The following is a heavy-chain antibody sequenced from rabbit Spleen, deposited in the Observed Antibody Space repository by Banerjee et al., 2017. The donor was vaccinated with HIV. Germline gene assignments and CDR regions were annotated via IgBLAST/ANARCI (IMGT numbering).Heavy chain of an antibody. V-gene: IGHV1S45*01. CDR2: IYGGSSGST. CDR1: GFSFSSDYY. J-gene: IGHJ4*01. CDR3: ARDGDIGGAYYFDL. Sequence: QEQLEESGGGLVKPEGTLTLTCTASGFSFSSDYYMCWVRQAPGKGLECIACIYGGSSGSTYYASWAKGRFTISKTSSTTVTLQMTSLTAADTATYFCARDGDIGGAYYFDLWGQGTLVTVS. D-gene: IGHD2-1*01.